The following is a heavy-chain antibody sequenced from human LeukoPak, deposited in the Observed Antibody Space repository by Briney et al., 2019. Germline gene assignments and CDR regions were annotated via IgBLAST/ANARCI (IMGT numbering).Heavy chain of an antibody. CDR2: TYPGDSDT. Sequence: GESLKISCKGSGYSFTSYWIGWVRQMPGKGLEWMGITYPGDSDTRYSPSFQGQVTISADKSISTAYLQWSSLKASDTAMYYCARQDCSGGSCFLKTNWFDPWGQGTLVTVSS. CDR1: GYSFTSYW. D-gene: IGHD2-15*01. V-gene: IGHV5-51*01. CDR3: ARQDCSGGSCFLKTNWFDP. J-gene: IGHJ5*02.